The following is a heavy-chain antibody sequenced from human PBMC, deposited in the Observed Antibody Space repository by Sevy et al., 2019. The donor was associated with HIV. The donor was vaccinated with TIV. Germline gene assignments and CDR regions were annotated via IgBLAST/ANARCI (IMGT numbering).Heavy chain of an antibody. CDR2: IKQDGSEK. J-gene: IGHJ4*02. CDR3: ARHQGGMYGDYEGYYFDY. CDR1: GFTFSSYW. Sequence: GGSLRLSCAASGFTFSSYWMSWVRQAPGKGLEWVANIKQDGSEKYYVDSVKGRFTISRDNAKNSLYLQMNSLRAEDTAVYYCARHQGGMYGDYEGYYFDYWGQGTLVTVSS. D-gene: IGHD4-17*01. V-gene: IGHV3-7*01.